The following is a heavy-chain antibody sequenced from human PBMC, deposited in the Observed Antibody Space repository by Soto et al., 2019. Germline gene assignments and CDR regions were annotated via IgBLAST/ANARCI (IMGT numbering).Heavy chain of an antibody. D-gene: IGHD2-2*01. J-gene: IGHJ6*02. CDR2: IYSGGST. CDR3: ARRCSSTSCRYGMDV. CDR1: GFTVSSND. Sequence: PGGSLRLSCAASGFTVSSNDMSWVRQAPGKGLEWVSVIYSGGSTYYADSVKGRFTISRDNSKNTLYLQMNSLRAEDTAVYYCARRCSSTSCRYGMDVWGQGTTVTVSS. V-gene: IGHV3-53*01.